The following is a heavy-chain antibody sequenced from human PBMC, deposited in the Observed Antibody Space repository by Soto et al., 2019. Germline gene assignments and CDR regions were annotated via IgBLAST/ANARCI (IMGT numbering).Heavy chain of an antibody. CDR1: GFTFSSYS. CDR2: ISSSSSTI. V-gene: IGHV3-48*01. D-gene: IGHD1-1*01. CDR3: ARSKLEITDY. J-gene: IGHJ4*02. Sequence: GGSLRLSCAASGFTFSSYSMNWVRQAPGKGLEWVSYISSSSSTIYYADSVKGRFTISRDNAKNSLYLQMNSLRAEDTAVYYCARSKLEITDYWGQGTLVTVSS.